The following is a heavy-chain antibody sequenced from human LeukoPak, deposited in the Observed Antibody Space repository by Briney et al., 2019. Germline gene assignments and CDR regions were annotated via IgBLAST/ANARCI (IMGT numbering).Heavy chain of an antibody. Sequence: SETLPLTCAVSGGSISSGGYSWSWIRQPPGKGLEWIGYIYHSGSTYYNPSLKSRVTISVDRSKNQFSLKLSSVTAADTAVYYCARVDDSSGNDAFDIWGQGTMVTVSS. CDR2: IYHSGST. V-gene: IGHV4-30-2*01. J-gene: IGHJ3*02. CDR3: ARVDDSSGNDAFDI. CDR1: GGSISSGGYS. D-gene: IGHD3-22*01.